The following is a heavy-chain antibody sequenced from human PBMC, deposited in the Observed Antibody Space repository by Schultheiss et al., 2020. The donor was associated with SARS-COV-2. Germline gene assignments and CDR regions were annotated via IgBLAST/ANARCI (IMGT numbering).Heavy chain of an antibody. CDR1: GFTFSSYA. J-gene: IGHJ4*02. V-gene: IGHV3-30*01. CDR3: AKDMRIAAAGGGFDY. Sequence: GGSLRLSCAASGFTFSSYAMHWVRQAPGKGLEWVAVIWYDGSNKYYADSVKGRFTISRDNAKNSLYLQMNSLRAEDTALYYCAKDMRIAAAGGGFDYWGQGTLVTVSS. D-gene: IGHD6-13*01. CDR2: IWYDGSNK.